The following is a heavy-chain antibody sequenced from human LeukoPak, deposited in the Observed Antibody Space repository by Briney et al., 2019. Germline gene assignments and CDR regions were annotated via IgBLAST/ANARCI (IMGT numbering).Heavy chain of an antibody. D-gene: IGHD2-15*01. CDR1: GFTFSSSA. CDR3: AKGREIDCSGGSCYYMDV. V-gene: IGHV3-30*02. J-gene: IGHJ6*03. CDR2: IRYDGSNK. Sequence: GGSLRLSCAASGFTFSSSAMHWVRQAPGKGLEWVAFIRYDGSNKYYADSVKGRFTISRDNSKNTLYLQMNSLRAEDTAVYYCAKGREIDCSGGSCYYMDVWGKGTTVTISS.